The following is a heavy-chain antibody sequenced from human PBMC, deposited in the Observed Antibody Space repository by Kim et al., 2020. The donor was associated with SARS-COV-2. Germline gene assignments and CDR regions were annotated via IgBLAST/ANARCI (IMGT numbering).Heavy chain of an antibody. J-gene: IGHJ4*02. Sequence: TKYNPSLKIRLTISVDKSKSQFSLKLSSGTAADTALYYCASRIMGAAIDYWGQGTLVSVSS. D-gene: IGHD1-26*01. V-gene: IGHV4-4*02. CDR3: ASRIMGAAIDY. CDR2: T.